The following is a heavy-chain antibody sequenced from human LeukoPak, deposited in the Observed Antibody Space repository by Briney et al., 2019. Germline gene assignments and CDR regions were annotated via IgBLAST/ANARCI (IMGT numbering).Heavy chain of an antibody. CDR2: IYNSGSS. CDR3: ARDGRIAAAGSDAFDI. Sequence: SETLSLTCTVSGGSISSYYWTWIRQPAGKGLEWIGRIYNSGSSSYNPSLKSRVTMSIDTSKNQFSLRLSSVTAADTAVYYCARDGRIAAAGSDAFDIWGQGTMVTVSS. J-gene: IGHJ3*02. CDR1: GGSISSYY. D-gene: IGHD6-13*01. V-gene: IGHV4-4*07.